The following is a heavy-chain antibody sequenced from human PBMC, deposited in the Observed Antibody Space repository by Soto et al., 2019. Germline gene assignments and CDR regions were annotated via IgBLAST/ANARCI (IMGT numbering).Heavy chain of an antibody. CDR2: INHSGST. J-gene: IGHJ6*02. D-gene: IGHD3-10*01. V-gene: IGHV4-34*01. CDR3: ARVSGIYYYGMDV. Sequence: NPSETLSLTCAVYGRSFSGYYWSWIRQPPGKGLEWIGEINHSGSTNYNPSLKSRVTISVDTSKNQVSLKLSSVTAADTAVYYCARVSGIYYYGMDVWGQGTTVTVS. CDR1: GRSFSGYY.